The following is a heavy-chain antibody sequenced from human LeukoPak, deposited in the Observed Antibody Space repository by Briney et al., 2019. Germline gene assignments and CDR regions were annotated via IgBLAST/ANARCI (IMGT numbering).Heavy chain of an antibody. J-gene: IGHJ4*02. V-gene: IGHV1-2*02. CDR2: INPNSGGT. Sequence: GASVSVSCTASGYTFTGYYMHWVRQAPGQGLEWMGWINPNSGGTNYAQKFQGRVTMTRDTSISAVYMELSRLRSDDTAVYYCARDGTGVYNLVQYWGQGTLVTVSS. D-gene: IGHD5-24*01. CDR3: ARDGTGVYNLVQY. CDR1: GYTFTGYY.